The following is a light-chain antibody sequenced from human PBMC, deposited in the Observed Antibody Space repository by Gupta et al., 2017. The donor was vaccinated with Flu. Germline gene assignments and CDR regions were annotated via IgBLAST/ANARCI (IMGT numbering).Light chain of an antibody. CDR1: QTITHSSDNKSY. J-gene: IGKJ1*01. CDR2: WAY. CDR3: QQYYNTPPT. V-gene: IGKV4-1*01. Sequence: DIVMTNSRVSLAVSLGERATINCKSSQTITHSSDNKSYLAWYQQRPGQSPKLLIYWAYTRESGVPDRFSGSGSGTDFTLTISSLQAEDVAVYYCQQYYNTPPTFGQGTKVEIK.